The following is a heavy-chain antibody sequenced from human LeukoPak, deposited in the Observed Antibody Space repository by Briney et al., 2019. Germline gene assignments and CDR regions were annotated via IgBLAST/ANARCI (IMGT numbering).Heavy chain of an antibody. CDR3: ARRGYSSGYFDY. Sequence: SETLSLTCIVSGDSISDYSWSWIRQPPGKGLEWIGYIYYSGSTNYNPSLKSRVTISVDTSKNQFSLKLSSVIAADTAVYYCARRGYSSGYFDYWGQGTLVTVSS. CDR1: GDSISDYS. V-gene: IGHV4-59*01. D-gene: IGHD5-18*01. CDR2: IYYSGST. J-gene: IGHJ4*02.